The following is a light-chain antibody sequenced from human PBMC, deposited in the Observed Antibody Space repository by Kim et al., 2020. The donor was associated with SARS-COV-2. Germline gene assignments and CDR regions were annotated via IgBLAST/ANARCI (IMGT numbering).Light chain of an antibody. CDR2: AAS. V-gene: IGKV1-39*01. J-gene: IGKJ2*01. Sequence: SASVGDRVNITCRASQSISSYLNGYQQKPGKAPKLLIYAASSLQSGVPSRFSGSGSGTDFTLNISSLQSEDFATYYCQQSYSTRYTFGQGTKLEI. CDR1: QSISSY. CDR3: QQSYSTRYT.